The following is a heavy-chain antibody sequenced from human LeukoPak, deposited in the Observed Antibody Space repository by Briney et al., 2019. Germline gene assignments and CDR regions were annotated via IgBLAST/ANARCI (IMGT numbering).Heavy chain of an antibody. CDR3: ATIAVAGTRWDY. Sequence: GGSLRLSCEASGFRFSGKSMNWVRQAPGKGLEWVSHISSSSSSIFLADSVKGRFSISRDNAKNSLYLQMNSLRAEDTAVYYCATIAVAGTRWDYWGQGTLVTVSS. D-gene: IGHD6-19*01. J-gene: IGHJ4*02. CDR2: ISSSSSSI. V-gene: IGHV3-48*04. CDR1: GFRFSGKS.